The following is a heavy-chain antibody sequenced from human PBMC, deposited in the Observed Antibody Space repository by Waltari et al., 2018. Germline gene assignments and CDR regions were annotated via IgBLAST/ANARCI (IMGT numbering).Heavy chain of an antibody. CDR2: MYGGGNS. CDR3: VTSPGGWFYFDD. CDR1: VFALRDKY. D-gene: IGHD6-19*01. Sequence: EVHLVDSGGGFVDCGASLRLSCGAPVFALRDKYISWVRQAPGKGLEWVAVMYGGGNSFYADSVRGRFTISRDHSKNTLYLQMNSLRVEDTAVYYCVTSPGGWFYFDDWGQGALVTVSS. V-gene: IGHV3-66*01. J-gene: IGHJ4*02.